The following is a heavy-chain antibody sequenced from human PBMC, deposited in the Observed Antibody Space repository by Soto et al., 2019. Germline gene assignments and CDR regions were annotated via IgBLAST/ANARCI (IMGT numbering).Heavy chain of an antibody. J-gene: IGHJ4*02. D-gene: IGHD5-12*01. CDR3: TRRNIVATAGFDY. CDR1: GFTFSGSA. Sequence: GGSLRLSCAASGFTFSGSAMHWVRQASGKGLEWVGRIRSKANSYATAYAASVKGRFTISRDDSKNTAYLQMNSLKTEDTAVYYCTRRNIVATAGFDYWGQGTLVTVS. V-gene: IGHV3-73*01. CDR2: IRSKANSYAT.